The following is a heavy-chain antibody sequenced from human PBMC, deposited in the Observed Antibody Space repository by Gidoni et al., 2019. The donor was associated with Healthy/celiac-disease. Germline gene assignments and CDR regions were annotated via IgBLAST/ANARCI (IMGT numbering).Heavy chain of an antibody. CDR3: ARSGSSSWYFFPGYFDL. D-gene: IGHD6-13*01. V-gene: IGHV1-69*01. Sequence: PGQGLEWMGGIIPIFGTANYAQKFQGRVTITADESTSTAYMELSSLRSEDTAVYYCARSGSSSWYFFPGYFDLWGRGTLVTVSS. J-gene: IGHJ2*01. CDR2: IIPIFGTA.